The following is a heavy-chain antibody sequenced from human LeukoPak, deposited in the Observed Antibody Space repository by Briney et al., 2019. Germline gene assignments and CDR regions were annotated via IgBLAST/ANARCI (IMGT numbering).Heavy chain of an antibody. CDR3: ARDPWGFGLYGMDV. Sequence: PGGSLRLSCAASGFTFSSYAMHWVRQAPGKGLEWVAVISYDGSNKYYADSVKGRFTISRDNSKNTLYLQMNSLRAEDTAVYYCARDPWGFGLYGMDVWGQGTTVTVSS. V-gene: IGHV3-30-3*01. CDR2: ISYDGSNK. J-gene: IGHJ6*02. CDR1: GFTFSSYA. D-gene: IGHD3-10*01.